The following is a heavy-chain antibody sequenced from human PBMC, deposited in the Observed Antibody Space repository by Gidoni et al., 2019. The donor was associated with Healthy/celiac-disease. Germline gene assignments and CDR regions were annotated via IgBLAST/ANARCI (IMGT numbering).Heavy chain of an antibody. CDR3: ARGLHCSGGSCYFARFDP. J-gene: IGHJ5*02. Sequence: QVQLVESGGGLVKPGGSLRLSCAASGFTFSDYYMSWIRQAPGKGLEWVSYISSSSSYTNYADSVKGRFTISRDNAKNSLYLQMNSLRAEDTAVYYCARGLHCSGGSCYFARFDPWGQGTLVTVSS. V-gene: IGHV3-11*05. CDR1: GFTFSDYY. CDR2: ISSSSSYT. D-gene: IGHD2-15*01.